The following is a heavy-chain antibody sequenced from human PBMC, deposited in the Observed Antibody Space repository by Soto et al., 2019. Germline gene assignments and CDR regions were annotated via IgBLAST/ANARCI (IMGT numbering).Heavy chain of an antibody. V-gene: IGHV3-30*18. CDR2: ISYDGGNK. J-gene: IGHJ6*03. CDR1: GFTFSSYA. CDR3: AKGPLVTAQANYYYYYYMDV. Sequence: GESLKISCAASGFTFSSYALHWVRQAPGKGLEWVAFISYDGGNKYYADSVKGRFTISRDNSKNSLYLQMNSLRAEDTAVFYCAKGPLVTAQANYYYYYYMDVWGKGTTVTVSS. D-gene: IGHD2-21*02.